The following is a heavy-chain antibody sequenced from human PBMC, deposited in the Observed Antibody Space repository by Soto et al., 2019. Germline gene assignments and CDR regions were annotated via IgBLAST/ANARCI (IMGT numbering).Heavy chain of an antibody. Sequence: PGGSLRLSCAASGFTFSNYAVTWVRQAPGKGLEWVSTISSGNGGTTYYADSVNGRFTISRDNSKNTLSLQMSSLRPEDTAVYYCVKALSARYNSAKAFDIWGQGTMVTVSS. V-gene: IGHV3-23*01. J-gene: IGHJ3*02. CDR3: VKALSARYNSAKAFDI. CDR2: ISSGNGGTT. D-gene: IGHD5-12*01. CDR1: GFTFSNYA.